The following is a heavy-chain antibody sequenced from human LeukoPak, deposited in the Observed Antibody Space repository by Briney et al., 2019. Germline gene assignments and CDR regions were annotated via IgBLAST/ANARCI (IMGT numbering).Heavy chain of an antibody. CDR3: ARRSRYYYGSGSPNWFDP. D-gene: IGHD3-10*01. CDR1: GDSISTSSYY. J-gene: IGHJ5*02. CDR2: INHSGST. Sequence: SETLSLTCLVSGDSISTSSYYWGWIRQPPGKGLEWIGEINHSGSTNYNPSLKSRVTISVDTSKNQFSLKLSSVTAADTAVYYCARRSRYYYGSGSPNWFDPWGQGTLVTVSS. V-gene: IGHV4-39*07.